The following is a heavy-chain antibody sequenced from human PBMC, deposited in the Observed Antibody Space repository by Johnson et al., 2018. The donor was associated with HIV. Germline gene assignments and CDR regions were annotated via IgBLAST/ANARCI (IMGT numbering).Heavy chain of an antibody. V-gene: IGHV3-11*04. CDR1: GFSFSDYY. D-gene: IGHD6-13*01. Sequence: QVQLVESGGGLVKPGGSLRLSCAASGFSFSDYYMSWVRQAPGKGLEWVSVIYSDGSIYYADSVKGRCTISRDNAKNSLYLQMNSLRAEDTAVYYCASGWGIAASDAFDIWGQGTMVTVSS. J-gene: IGHJ3*02. CDR2: IYSDGSI. CDR3: ASGWGIAASDAFDI.